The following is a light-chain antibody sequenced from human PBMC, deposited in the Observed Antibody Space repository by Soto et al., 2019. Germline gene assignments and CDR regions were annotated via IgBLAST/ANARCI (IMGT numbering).Light chain of an antibody. V-gene: IGLV2-11*01. CDR2: DVT. CDR3: CSYAGTYIFV. CDR1: SSDVGAYNY. J-gene: IGLJ1*01. Sequence: QTLLTEPRSLSGSPGQSVTISCTGTSSDVGAYNYVSWYQQHPGKAPKLIIYDVTQRPSGVPDRFSGSKSGNTASLTISGLQAEDEADYYCCSYAGTYIFVFGTGTKVTVL.